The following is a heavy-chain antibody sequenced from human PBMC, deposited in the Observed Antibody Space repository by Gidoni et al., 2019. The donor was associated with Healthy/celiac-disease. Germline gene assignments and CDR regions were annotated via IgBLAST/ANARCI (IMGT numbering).Heavy chain of an antibody. Sequence: QVQLQESGPGLVKPSETLSLTCTVSGYSISSGYYWGWIRQPPGKGLEWIGSIYHSGSTYYNPSLKSRVTISVDTSKNQFSLKLSSVTAADTAVYYCARVCVTMVRGVDYWGQGTLVTVSS. CDR3: ARVCVTMVRGVDY. V-gene: IGHV4-38-2*02. J-gene: IGHJ4*02. D-gene: IGHD3-10*01. CDR2: IYHSGST. CDR1: GYSISSGYY.